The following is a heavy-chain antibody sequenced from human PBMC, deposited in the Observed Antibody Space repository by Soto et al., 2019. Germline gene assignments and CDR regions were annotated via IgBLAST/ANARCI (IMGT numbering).Heavy chain of an antibody. CDR3: ARAPIE. J-gene: IGHJ4*02. Sequence: SETMSLTCTVSDDYISSSIYYWGWVRQPPGKGLEWIGSIYYSGSTYYNPSLKSRVTISVDTSKNQFSLKLSSVTAADTAVYYCARAPIEWGQGTLVTVSS. V-gene: IGHV4-39*07. CDR1: DDYISSSIYY. CDR2: IYYSGST. D-gene: IGHD1-26*01.